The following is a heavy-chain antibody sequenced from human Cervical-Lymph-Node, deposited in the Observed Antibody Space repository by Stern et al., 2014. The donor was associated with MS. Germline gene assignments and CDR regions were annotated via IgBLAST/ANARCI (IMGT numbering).Heavy chain of an antibody. CDR3: ARGLASTITMDV. Sequence: QVQLQQSGAEVKKPGSSVKVSCKASGGTFSTFAITWVRQAPGQGLEWMGRIIPVFGTTNYAQNIQGRVTISADESTSTAYMELSSLRAEDTAVYYCARGLASTITMDVWGRGTTVTVSS. V-gene: IGHV1-69*01. CDR1: GGTFSTFA. CDR2: IIPVFGTT. J-gene: IGHJ6*02. D-gene: IGHD3-10*01.